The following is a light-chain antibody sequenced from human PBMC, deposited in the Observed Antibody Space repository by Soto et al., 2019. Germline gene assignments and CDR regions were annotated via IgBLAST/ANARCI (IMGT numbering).Light chain of an antibody. CDR3: SSYTSSSTYV. CDR1: SSDVGTYNR. V-gene: IGLV2-18*02. CDR2: AVS. J-gene: IGLJ1*01. Sequence: QSALTQPPSVSGSPGQSVTISCTGTSSDVGTYNRVSWYQQPPGTAPKLLIYAVSDRPSGVPDRFSGSKSGNTASLTISGLQAEDEADYYCSSYTSSSTYVFGTGTKLTVL.